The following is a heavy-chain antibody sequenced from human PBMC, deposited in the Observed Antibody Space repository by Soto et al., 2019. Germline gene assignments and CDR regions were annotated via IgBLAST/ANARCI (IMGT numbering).Heavy chain of an antibody. D-gene: IGHD6-13*01. Sequence: GESLKISCEASGFTFTNFWMHWVRQVPGKGLVWVSRIDTSGSSTSYADSVKGRFTISRDNAKNTVSLQMNSLRAEDTGVYYCAKDSWYFDLWSQGSLVTVSS. CDR3: AKDSWYFDL. CDR1: GFTFTNFW. CDR2: IDTSGSST. J-gene: IGHJ4*02. V-gene: IGHV3-74*01.